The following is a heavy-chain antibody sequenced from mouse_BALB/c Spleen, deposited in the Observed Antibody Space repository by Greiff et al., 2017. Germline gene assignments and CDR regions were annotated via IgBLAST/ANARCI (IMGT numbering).Heavy chain of an antibody. CDR1: GFSLTDYG. Sequence: VQLQQSGPGLVAPSQSLSITCTVSGFSLTDYGVSWIRQPPGKGLEWLGVIWGGGSTYYNSALKSRLSISKDNSKSQVFLKMNSLQTDDTAMYYCAKHLYYGNSYAMDYWGQGTSVTVSS. V-gene: IGHV2-6-5*01. CDR3: AKHLYYGNSYAMDY. CDR2: IWGGGST. D-gene: IGHD2-1*01. J-gene: IGHJ4*01.